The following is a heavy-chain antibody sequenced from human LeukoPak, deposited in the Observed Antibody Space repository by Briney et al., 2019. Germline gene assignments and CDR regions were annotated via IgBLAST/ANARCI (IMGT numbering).Heavy chain of an antibody. J-gene: IGHJ6*03. V-gene: IGHV4-59*01. CDR3: ARLYVDTAMLNYYYYMDV. CDR1: GGSITSYY. D-gene: IGHD5-18*01. Sequence: PSETLYLICTVSGGSITSYYWSWIRQPPGKELEGIGYIDYSGSTNYNPSLKSRVTISVDTSKNQFSLKLSAVTAADTAVYYCARLYVDTAMLNYYYYMDVWGKGTTVTVSS. CDR2: IDYSGST.